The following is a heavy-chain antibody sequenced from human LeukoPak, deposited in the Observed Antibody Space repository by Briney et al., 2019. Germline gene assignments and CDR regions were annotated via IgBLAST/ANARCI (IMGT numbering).Heavy chain of an antibody. D-gene: IGHD6-13*01. CDR2: IWYDASNR. J-gene: IGHJ5*02. Sequence: PGVYLRLSCAASGFTFSSYGMHWVRQAPGKGLEWVAVIWYDASNRYYADSVKGRFTISRDNSKNTLYLQMNSLRAEDTAVYFCARDLAAAATWFDPWGQGTLVTVPS. V-gene: IGHV3-33*01. CDR1: GFTFSSYG. CDR3: ARDLAAAATWFDP.